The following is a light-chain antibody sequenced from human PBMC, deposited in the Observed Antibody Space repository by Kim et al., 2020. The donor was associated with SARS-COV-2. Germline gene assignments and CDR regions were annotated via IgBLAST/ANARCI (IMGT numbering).Light chain of an antibody. CDR3: QQCSSYPWT. J-gene: IGKJ1*01. V-gene: IGKV1-5*03. CDR2: QAF. Sequence: ASVGDRVTITCRASQSISRWVAWYQQKPGEAPKLLIYQAFSLESGVPLRFSGSGFGREFTLTISSLQPDDFATYYCQQCSSYPWTFGQGTKVDIK. CDR1: QSISRW.